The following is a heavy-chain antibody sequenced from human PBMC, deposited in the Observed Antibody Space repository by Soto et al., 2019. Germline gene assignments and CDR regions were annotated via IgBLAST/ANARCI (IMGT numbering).Heavy chain of an antibody. CDR3: AAAPRY. CDR1: GGSISGFY. J-gene: IGHJ4*02. Sequence: PSETLSLTCSVSGGSISGFYWSWIRQTPEKGLEWIGYIYYSGSTNYNPSLKSRVTMLIDMSKNQFSLKLTSVSAADTAVYYCAAAPRYWGQRILVTVSS. D-gene: IGHD2-15*01. V-gene: IGHV4-59*01. CDR2: IYYSGST.